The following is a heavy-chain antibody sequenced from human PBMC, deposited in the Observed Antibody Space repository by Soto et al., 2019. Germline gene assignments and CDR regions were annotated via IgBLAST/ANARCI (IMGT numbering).Heavy chain of an antibody. CDR2: ISYDGSNK. Sequence: VQLVESGGGVVQPGRSLRLSCAASGFTFSSYGMHWVRQAPGKGLEWVAVISYDGSNKYYADSVKGRFTISRDNSKNTLYLQMNSLRAEDTAVYYCAKDRGGMGGMDVWGQGTTVTVSS. CDR1: GFTFSSYG. D-gene: IGHD3-16*01. V-gene: IGHV3-30*18. CDR3: AKDRGGMGGMDV. J-gene: IGHJ6*02.